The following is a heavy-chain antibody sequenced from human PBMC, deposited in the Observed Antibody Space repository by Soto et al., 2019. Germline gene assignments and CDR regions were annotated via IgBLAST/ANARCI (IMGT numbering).Heavy chain of an antibody. CDR1: GFTFSSYG. J-gene: IGHJ4*02. V-gene: IGHV3-33*01. D-gene: IGHD3-3*01. CDR3: ARGPRYDFRGVNY. Sequence: QVQLVESGGGVVQPGRSLRLSCAASGFTFSSYGMHWVRQAPGKGLEWVAVIWYDGSNKYYADSVKGRFTISRDNSKNTLCLQMNSLRAEDTAVYYCARGPRYDFRGVNYWGQGTLVTVSS. CDR2: IWYDGSNK.